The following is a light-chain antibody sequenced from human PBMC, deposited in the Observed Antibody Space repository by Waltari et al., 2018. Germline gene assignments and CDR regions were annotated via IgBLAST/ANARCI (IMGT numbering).Light chain of an antibody. Sequence: DIQMTQSPSSLSASIGDRVTITCQASQDIRIYVNWYQQKQGKAPRLLIYDASTLESGVPSRFTGSGSGTDFTFTINSLQPEDIATYYCLQYDNIPPYTFGQGTKLEIK. CDR1: QDIRIY. J-gene: IGKJ2*01. CDR3: LQYDNIPPYT. V-gene: IGKV1-33*01. CDR2: DAS.